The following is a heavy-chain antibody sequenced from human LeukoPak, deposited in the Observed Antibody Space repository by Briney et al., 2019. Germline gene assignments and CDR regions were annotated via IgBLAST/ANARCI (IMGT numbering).Heavy chain of an antibody. Sequence: GRSLRLSCAASGFTFSSYGMHWVRQAPGKGLEWVAVIWYDGSNKYYADSVKGRFTISRDNSKRTLYLQMNSLRAEDTAVYYCARDSSTYDFWSGYYRWYYYGMDVWGQGTTVTVSS. D-gene: IGHD3-3*01. CDR2: IWYDGSNK. V-gene: IGHV3-33*01. CDR3: ARDSSTYDFWSGYYRWYYYGMDV. J-gene: IGHJ6*02. CDR1: GFTFSSYG.